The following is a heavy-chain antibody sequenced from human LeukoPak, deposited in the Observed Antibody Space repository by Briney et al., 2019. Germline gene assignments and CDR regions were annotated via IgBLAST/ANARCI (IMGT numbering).Heavy chain of an antibody. CDR3: ARAFYDSSGYYSPFDY. CDR2: INPNSGGT. D-gene: IGHD3-22*01. Sequence: ASVKVSCKASGYTFTGYYMHWVRQAPGQGLEWMGWINPNSGGTNYAQKFQGRVTMTRDTSISTAYMELSRLRSDDTAVYYCARAFYDSSGYYSPFDYWGQGTLVTVSS. J-gene: IGHJ4*02. CDR1: GYTFTGYY. V-gene: IGHV1-2*02.